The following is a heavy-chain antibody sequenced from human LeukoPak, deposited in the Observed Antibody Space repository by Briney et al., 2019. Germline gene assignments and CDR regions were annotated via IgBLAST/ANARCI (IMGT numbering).Heavy chain of an antibody. J-gene: IGHJ4*02. Sequence: SDTLSLTCTVSGGSISSSSYYWGWSRQPPGKGLEWIGSIYYSGSTYYNPSLKSRLTISVDTSKNQFSLKLSSVTAADTAVYYCATRYDYRGYYSDYWGQGTLVTVSS. D-gene: IGHD5-12*01. CDR3: ATRYDYRGYYSDY. CDR1: GGSISSSSYY. V-gene: IGHV4-39*01. CDR2: IYYSGST.